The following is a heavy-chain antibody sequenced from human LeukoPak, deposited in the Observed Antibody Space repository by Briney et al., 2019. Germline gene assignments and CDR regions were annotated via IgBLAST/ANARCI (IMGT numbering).Heavy chain of an antibody. CDR2: ISSSSTDT. CDR1: GITFSDYY. D-gene: IGHD3-10*01. Sequence: GGSLRLSCAASGITFSDYYMSWIRQAPGKGLEWLSDISSSSTDTNYADSVKGRFTITRDNAKNSLSLQLNSLRAEDTAVYYCARKTYYYDSGSYSKSYYFDYWGQGTLVTVSS. V-gene: IGHV3-11*06. J-gene: IGHJ4*02. CDR3: ARKTYYYDSGSYSKSYYFDY.